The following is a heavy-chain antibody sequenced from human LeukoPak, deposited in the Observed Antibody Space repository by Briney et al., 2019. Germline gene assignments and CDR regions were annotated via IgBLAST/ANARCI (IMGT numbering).Heavy chain of an antibody. V-gene: IGHV4-59*01. Sequence: PSETLSLTCTVSGGSIRSYYWSWIRQPPGRGLEWIGYIYYSGSTNYNPSLKSRVTISVDTSKNQFSLKLSSVTAADTAVYYCARDYGGPADYWGQGTLVTVSS. CDR1: GGSIRSYY. CDR2: IYYSGST. J-gene: IGHJ4*02. CDR3: ARDYGGPADY. D-gene: IGHD4-23*01.